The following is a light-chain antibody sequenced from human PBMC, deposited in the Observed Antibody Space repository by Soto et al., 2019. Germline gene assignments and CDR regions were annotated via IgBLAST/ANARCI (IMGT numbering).Light chain of an antibody. J-gene: IGKJ1*01. CDR3: LQDHNYSWT. V-gene: IGKV1-6*01. Sequence: AVQMTQSPSSLSASVGDRVTITCRASQDIRNYLSWYQQKPGKAPKLLIYGASSLQSGVPSRFAGSGSGTDFTLTISSLQPEDSASYFCLQDHNYSWTFGQGTKVDIK. CDR1: QDIRNY. CDR2: GAS.